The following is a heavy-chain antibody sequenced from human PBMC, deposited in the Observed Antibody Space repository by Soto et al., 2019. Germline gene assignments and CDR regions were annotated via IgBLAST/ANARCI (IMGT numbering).Heavy chain of an antibody. CDR1: GFIFSDFT. V-gene: IGHV3-21*01. J-gene: IGHJ4*02. D-gene: IGHD6-13*01. Sequence: EVQLVESGGGLVKPGGSLRLSCAASGFIFSDFTMNWVRQAPGKGLQWVSSISSGGSFISYADSVRGRFTISRDNAKNSLYLQVDSLRAEDTAVFFCARGSRRTFDYWGQGTLVTVSS. CDR2: ISSGGSFI. CDR3: ARGSRRTFDY.